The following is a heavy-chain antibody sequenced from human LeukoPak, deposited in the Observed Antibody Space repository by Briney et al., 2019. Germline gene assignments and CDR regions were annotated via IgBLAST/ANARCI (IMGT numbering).Heavy chain of an antibody. J-gene: IGHJ4*02. Sequence: GASVKVSCKGSGYTFTGYYMHWVRQAPGQGLEWMGRINPNSGGTNYAQKIQGRVTMTRETSISTAYMELSRLRSDDTAVYYCSTTVIFVVVKGYFDYWGQGTLVTVSS. CDR3: STTVIFVVVKGYFDY. D-gene: IGHD3-3*01. CDR1: GYTFTGYY. V-gene: IGHV1-2*06. CDR2: INPNSGGT.